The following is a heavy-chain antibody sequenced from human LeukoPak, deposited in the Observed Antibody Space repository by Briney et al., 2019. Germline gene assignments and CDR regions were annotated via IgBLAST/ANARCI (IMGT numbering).Heavy chain of an antibody. Sequence: SETLSLTCIVSGGSISSSGYWGWIRQPPGKGLEWIGSIYYSGSTYYSPSLKSRVTISVDTSKNQFSLKLSSVTAADTAVYYCARDRGWYHWYFDLWGRGTLVTVSS. CDR1: GGSISSSGY. D-gene: IGHD6-19*01. V-gene: IGHV4-39*07. CDR3: ARDRGWYHWYFDL. J-gene: IGHJ2*01. CDR2: IYYSGST.